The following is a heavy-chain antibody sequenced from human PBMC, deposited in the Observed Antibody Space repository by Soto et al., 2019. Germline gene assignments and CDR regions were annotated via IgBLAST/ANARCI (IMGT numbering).Heavy chain of an antibody. Sequence: SETLSLTCAVYGGSFSGYYWSWIRQPPGKGLEWIGEINPSGSTNYNPSLKSRVTISVDTAKNQFSLKRSSVTAADTAVYYCASVSTAKNPYDYWGRGTLVTVSS. J-gene: IGHJ4*02. CDR2: INPSGST. CDR3: ASVSTAKNPYDY. V-gene: IGHV4-34*01. D-gene: IGHD2-21*02. CDR1: GGSFSGYY.